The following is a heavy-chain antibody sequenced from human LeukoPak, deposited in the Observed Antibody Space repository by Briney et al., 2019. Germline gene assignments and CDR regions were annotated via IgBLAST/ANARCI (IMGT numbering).Heavy chain of an antibody. Sequence: GGSLRLSCEVSGFTSSTYTMNWVRQAPGKGLEWVSSISSSGIYIYYADSVKGRFTISRDNAKNSLYLQMNSLRAEDTAVYYCAKEVVPAALPWSYYMDVWGKGTTVTISS. D-gene: IGHD2-2*01. CDR1: GFTSSTYT. J-gene: IGHJ6*03. V-gene: IGHV3-21*01. CDR2: ISSSGIYI. CDR3: AKEVVPAALPWSYYMDV.